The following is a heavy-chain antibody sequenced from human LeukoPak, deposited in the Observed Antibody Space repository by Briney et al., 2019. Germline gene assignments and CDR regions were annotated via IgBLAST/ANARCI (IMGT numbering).Heavy chain of an antibody. CDR1: GFTFSSYG. Sequence: GGSLRLSCAASGFTFSSYGMHWVRQAPGKGLEWVSYISSSSSTIYYADSVKGRFTISRDNAKNSLYLQMNSLRAEDTAVYYCAREWGAFDIWGQGTMVTASS. CDR2: ISSSSSTI. J-gene: IGHJ3*02. CDR3: AREWGAFDI. V-gene: IGHV3-48*01. D-gene: IGHD3-16*01.